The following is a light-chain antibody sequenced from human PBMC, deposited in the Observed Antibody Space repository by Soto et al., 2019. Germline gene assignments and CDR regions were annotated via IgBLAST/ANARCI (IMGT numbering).Light chain of an antibody. CDR2: WAS. Sequence: DIVMTQSPASLAVSLGERATINCRSSQSVLYNSNNKNYLAWYQQKPGQTPKLLIYWASSRESGVPDRFSGSGAGTDCTPTISSLQAEYVAVYYCQQYFNTPITFGQGTRLEIK. J-gene: IGKJ5*01. V-gene: IGKV4-1*01. CDR3: QQYFNTPIT. CDR1: QSVLYNSNNKNY.